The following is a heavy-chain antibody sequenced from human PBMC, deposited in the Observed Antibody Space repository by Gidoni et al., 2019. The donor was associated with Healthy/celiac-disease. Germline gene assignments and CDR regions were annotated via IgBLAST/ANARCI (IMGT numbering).Heavy chain of an antibody. Sequence: QVQLVQSGAEVKKPGASVKVSCTASGYTFTSYYMHWVRQAPGQGIEWMGIINPSGGSTSYAQKFQGRVTMTRDTSTSTVYMELSSLRSEDTAVYYCASGWWELSPIDYWGQGTLVTVSS. CDR2: INPSGGST. D-gene: IGHD2-15*01. CDR3: ASGWWELSPIDY. J-gene: IGHJ4*02. V-gene: IGHV1-46*01. CDR1: GYTFTSYY.